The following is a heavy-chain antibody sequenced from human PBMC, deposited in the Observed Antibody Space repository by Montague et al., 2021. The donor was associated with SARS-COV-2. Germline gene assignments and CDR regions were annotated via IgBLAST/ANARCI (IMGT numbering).Heavy chain of an antibody. CDR3: ARDLDYYGSGSYPERFDP. J-gene: IGHJ5*02. CDR2: TYFRSKWYN. V-gene: IGHV6-1*01. Sequence: CAISGDSVSGNRAARNWDRHTPSRGFEWLGGTYFRSKWYNEYAVSVKSRITINPDTSKNQFSLQLNSVTPEDTAVYYCARDLDYYGSGSYPERFDPWGQGTLVYVSS. CDR1: GDSVSGNRAA. D-gene: IGHD3-10*01.